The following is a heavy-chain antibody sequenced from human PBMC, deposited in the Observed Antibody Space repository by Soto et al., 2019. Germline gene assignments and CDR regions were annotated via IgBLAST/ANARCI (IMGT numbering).Heavy chain of an antibody. CDR2: IYYSGST. J-gene: IGHJ3*02. Sequence: SETLALCCTFSSGTLSVYYWNWLRQPPGKGLEWIGYIYYSGSTNYNPSLKSRVTISVDTSKNQFSLKLSSVTAADTDVYYCARAGDYDFWSGYSNDACDIWGQGTMVTVSS. CDR1: SGTLSVYY. CDR3: ARAGDYDFWSGYSNDACDI. D-gene: IGHD3-3*01. V-gene: IGHV4-59*01.